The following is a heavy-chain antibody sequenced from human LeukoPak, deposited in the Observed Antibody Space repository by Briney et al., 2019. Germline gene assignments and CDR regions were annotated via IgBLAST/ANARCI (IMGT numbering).Heavy chain of an antibody. CDR1: GYTFTDYY. V-gene: IGHV1-69-2*01. CDR3: VTEGLIAVAGTVAFDI. D-gene: IGHD6-19*01. J-gene: IGHJ3*02. CDR2: VDPEDGET. Sequence: ASVKVSCKXSGYTFTDYYMHWVQQAPGKGLEWMGLVDPEDGETIYAEKFQGRVTITADTSTDTAYMELSSLRSEDTAVYYCVTEGLIAVAGTVAFDIWGQGTMVTVSS.